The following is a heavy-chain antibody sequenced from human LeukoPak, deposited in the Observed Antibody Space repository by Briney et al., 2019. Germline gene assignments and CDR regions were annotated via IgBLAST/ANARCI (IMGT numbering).Heavy chain of an antibody. J-gene: IGHJ3*02. D-gene: IGHD6-13*01. CDR1: GGSVRGDRNY. Sequence: SETLSLTCTVSGGSVRGDRNYWSWIRQPPGKGLEWIGYIYYSGSTNYNPSLKSRVTISVDTSKNQFSLKLSSVTAADTAVYYCARDRYSSSYFPDAFDIWGQGTMVTVSS. CDR2: IYYSGST. CDR3: ARDRYSSSYFPDAFDI. V-gene: IGHV4-61*01.